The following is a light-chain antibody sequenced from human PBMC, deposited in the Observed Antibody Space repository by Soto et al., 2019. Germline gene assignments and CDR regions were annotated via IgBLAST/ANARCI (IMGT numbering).Light chain of an antibody. CDR3: SSYTSSSTRV. Sequence: QSVLTQPASVSGSPGQSITISCTGTSSDVGGYNYVSWYQQHPGKAPKLMIYDVSNRPSGVSNRFSGSKSGNTASLTISGLQAEDEAHYYRSSYTSSSTRVFGGGTKLTVL. CDR1: SSDVGGYNY. CDR2: DVS. V-gene: IGLV2-14*01. J-gene: IGLJ2*01.